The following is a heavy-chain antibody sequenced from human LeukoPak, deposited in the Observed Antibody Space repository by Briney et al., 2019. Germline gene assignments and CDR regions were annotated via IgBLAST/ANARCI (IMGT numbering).Heavy chain of an antibody. V-gene: IGHV4-34*01. Sequence: NASETLSLTCTVSGGSISSYYWSWIRQPPGKGLEWIGEINHSGSTNYNPSLKSRVTISVDTSKNQFSLKLSSVTAADTAVYYCARLGSNLGTTMYYDILTGYPDYWGQGTLVTVSS. D-gene: IGHD3-9*01. CDR3: ARLGSNLGTTMYYDILTGYPDY. J-gene: IGHJ4*02. CDR1: GGSISSYY. CDR2: INHSGST.